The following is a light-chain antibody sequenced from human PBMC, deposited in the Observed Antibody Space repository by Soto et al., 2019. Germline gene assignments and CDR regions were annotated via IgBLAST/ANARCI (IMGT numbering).Light chain of an antibody. V-gene: IGKV1-5*01. CDR2: GVS. J-gene: IGKJ1*01. CDR1: RSIGTW. Sequence: DIQITQSPSSLSASVGDRVTITCRASRSIGTWLAWYQQRPGKAPKLLLYGVSSLENGVPSRFSGSGSGTEFALTISSLQPNDFATYDCQPYESYFPWTFGQGTQV. CDR3: QPYESYFPWT.